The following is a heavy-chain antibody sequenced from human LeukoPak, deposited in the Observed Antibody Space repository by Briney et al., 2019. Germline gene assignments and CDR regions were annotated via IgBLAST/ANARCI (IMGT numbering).Heavy chain of an antibody. Sequence: PGGSLRLSCAASGFTFSDYGTSWVRQAPGKGLEWVSSISSTGGTTYYADSVKGRFTISRDNSKNTLYLQMNSLRAEDTAVYYCARRAGAYSHPYDYWGQGTLVTVSS. CDR1: GFTFSDYG. D-gene: IGHD4/OR15-4a*01. CDR3: ARRAGAYSHPYDY. J-gene: IGHJ4*02. V-gene: IGHV3-23*01. CDR2: ISSTGGTT.